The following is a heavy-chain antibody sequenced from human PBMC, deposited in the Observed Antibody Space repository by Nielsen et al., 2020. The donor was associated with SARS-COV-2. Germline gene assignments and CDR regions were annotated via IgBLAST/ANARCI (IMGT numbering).Heavy chain of an antibody. CDR2: IKQDGSEK. D-gene: IGHD6-6*01. CDR3: ARDIASDSSSSASYYYYGMDV. J-gene: IGHJ6*02. Sequence: VRQMPGKGLEWVANIKQDGSEKYYVDSVKGRFTISRDNAKNSLYLQMNSLRAEDTAVYYCARDIASDSSSSASYYYYGMDVWGQGTTVTVSS. V-gene: IGHV3-7*01.